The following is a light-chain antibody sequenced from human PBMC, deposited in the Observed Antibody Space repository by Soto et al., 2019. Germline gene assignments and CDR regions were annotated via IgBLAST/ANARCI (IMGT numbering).Light chain of an antibody. CDR3: RSYTSSSTHVV. Sequence: QSALTQPASVSGSPGQSITISCTGTSSDVGGYNYVSWYQQHPGKAPKLMIYEVSNRHSGVSNRFSGSKSGNTASLTISGLQAEDEADYYCRSYTSSSTHVVFGGGTKLTVL. CDR2: EVS. J-gene: IGLJ2*01. CDR1: SSDVGGYNY. V-gene: IGLV2-14*01.